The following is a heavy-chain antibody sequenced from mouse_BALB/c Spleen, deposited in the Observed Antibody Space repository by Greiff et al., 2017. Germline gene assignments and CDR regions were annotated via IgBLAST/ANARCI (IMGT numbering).Heavy chain of an antibody. CDR2: IDPANGNT. CDR1: GFNIKDTY. V-gene: IGHV14-3*02. CDR3: ARSFPYDGAMDY. D-gene: IGHD2-14*01. Sequence: EVKVVESGAELVKPGASVKLSCTASGFNIKDTYMHWVKQRPEQGLEWIGRIDPANGNTKYDPKFQGKATITADTSSNTAYLQLSSLTSEDTAVYYCARSFPYDGAMDYWGQGTSVTVSS. J-gene: IGHJ4*01.